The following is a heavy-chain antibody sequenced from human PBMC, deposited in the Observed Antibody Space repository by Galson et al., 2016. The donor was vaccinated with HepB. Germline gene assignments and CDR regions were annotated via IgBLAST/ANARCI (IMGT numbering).Heavy chain of an antibody. CDR1: GFSLTTDGMC. CDR2: IDWDDDK. V-gene: IGHV2-70*01. CDR3: ARSTLTTVTSYPFDI. J-gene: IGHJ3*02. Sequence: PALVKPTQTLTLTCTFSGFSLTTDGMCVSWIRQPPGKPLEWLALIDWDDDKYYSPSLQTGLTISKDTSKNQVVLTMTTLDPVDTAAYYCARSTLTTVTSYPFDIWGQGTVVTVSS. D-gene: IGHD4-17*01.